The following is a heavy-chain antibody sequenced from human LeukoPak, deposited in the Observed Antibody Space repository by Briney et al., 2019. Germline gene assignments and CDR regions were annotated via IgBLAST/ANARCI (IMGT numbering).Heavy chain of an antibody. CDR3: AGYGSGSYHKAFDY. Sequence: SETLSLTCSVSGGAISSDYWAWIRQPPGKGLEWIAYVHSSGYTSYNPSLRSRVTISIDTSKNQFSLKLNSVTAADTAVYYCAGYGSGSYHKAFDYWGQGTLVTVSS. V-gene: IGHV4-59*01. J-gene: IGHJ4*02. CDR1: GGAISSDY. CDR2: VHSSGYT. D-gene: IGHD3-10*01.